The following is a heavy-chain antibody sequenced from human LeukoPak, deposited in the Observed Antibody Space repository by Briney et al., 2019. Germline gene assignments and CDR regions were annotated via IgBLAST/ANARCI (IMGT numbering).Heavy chain of an antibody. CDR1: GFTFSSYG. D-gene: IGHD1-26*01. J-gene: IGHJ4*02. CDR2: IWYDGSNK. V-gene: IGHV3-33*06. Sequence: GGSLRLSCAASGFTFSSYGMHWVRQAPGKGLEWVAVIWYDGSNKYYADSVKGRFTISRDNSKNTLYLQMNSLRAEDTAVYYCAKSLRGGSYTYFDYWGQGTLVTVSS. CDR3: AKSLRGGSYTYFDY.